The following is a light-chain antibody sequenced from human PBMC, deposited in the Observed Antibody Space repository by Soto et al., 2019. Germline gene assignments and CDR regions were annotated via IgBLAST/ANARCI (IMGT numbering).Light chain of an antibody. Sequence: AIQLTQSPSSLSASVGDRVTITCRASQGISSALAWYQQKPGKAPKLLIYDASSLESGVPSRFSGSASGTDLTLTISSLQPEDFATDYCQQFNSYSLTFGGGTKVEIK. CDR1: QGISSA. CDR3: QQFNSYSLT. V-gene: IGKV1-13*02. J-gene: IGKJ4*01. CDR2: DAS.